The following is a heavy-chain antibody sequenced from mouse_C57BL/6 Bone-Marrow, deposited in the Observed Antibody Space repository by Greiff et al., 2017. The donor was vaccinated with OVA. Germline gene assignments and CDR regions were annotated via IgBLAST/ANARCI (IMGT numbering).Heavy chain of an antibody. V-gene: IGHV2-5*01. D-gene: IGHD2-4*01. CDR2: IWRGGST. Sequence: VQLQQSGPGLVQPSQSLSITCTVSGFSLTSYGVHWVRQSPGKGLEWLGVIWRGGSTDYNAAFMSRLSITKDNSKSKVFFKMNSLQADDTAIYYCAKNDYYDYFYYYAMDYWGQGTSVTVSS. CDR3: AKNDYYDYFYYYAMDY. J-gene: IGHJ4*01. CDR1: GFSLTSYG.